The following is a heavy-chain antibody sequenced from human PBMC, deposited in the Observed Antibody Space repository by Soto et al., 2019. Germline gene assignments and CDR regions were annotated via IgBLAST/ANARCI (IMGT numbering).Heavy chain of an antibody. V-gene: IGHV4-30-4*01. CDR2: IYRSGST. J-gene: IGHJ5*02. CDR1: GDSISSVDHY. Sequence: ASETLSLTCTVSGDSISSVDHYWSWIRQPPGKGLEWMGYIYRSGSTHYNPSLNSRLTISIDTSTNRFSLNLTSATAADTAVYFCARLRWETENNWFDPWGQGALVTVSS. CDR3: ARLRWETENNWFDP. D-gene: IGHD1-26*01.